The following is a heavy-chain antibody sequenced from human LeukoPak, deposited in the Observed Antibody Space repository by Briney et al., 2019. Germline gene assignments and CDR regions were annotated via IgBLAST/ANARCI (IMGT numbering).Heavy chain of an antibody. CDR3: ARGILTGYSYYFDY. J-gene: IGHJ4*02. CDR2: IYYSGST. D-gene: IGHD3-9*01. V-gene: IGHV4-59*01. Sequence: KTSETLSLTCTVSGGSISSYYWSWIRQPPGKGLEWIGYIYYSGSTNYNPSLKSRVTISVDTSKNQFSLKLSSVTAADTAVYDCARGILTGYSYYFDYWGQGTLVTVSS. CDR1: GGSISSYY.